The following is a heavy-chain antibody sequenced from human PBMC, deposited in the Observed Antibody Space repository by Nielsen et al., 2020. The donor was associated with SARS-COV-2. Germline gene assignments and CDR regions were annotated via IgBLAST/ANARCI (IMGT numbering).Heavy chain of an antibody. V-gene: IGHV3-73*01. J-gene: IGHJ4*02. CDR3: TRQDTAMGY. Sequence: GGTLRLSCAASAFTFSTYWMHWVRQASGKGLEWVGRIRSKANSYATAYAASVKGRFTISRDDSKNTAYLQMNSLKTEDTAVYYCTRQDTAMGYWGQGTLVTVSS. CDR2: IRSKANSYAT. D-gene: IGHD5-18*01. CDR1: AFTFSTYW.